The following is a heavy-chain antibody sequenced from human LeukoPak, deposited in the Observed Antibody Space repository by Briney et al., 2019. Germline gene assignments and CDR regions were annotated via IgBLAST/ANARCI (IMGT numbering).Heavy chain of an antibody. Sequence: ASVKVSCKASGYTFTGYYMHWVRQAPGQGLEWMGWINPNGGGTNYAQKFQGRVTMTRDTSISTAYMELSRLRSDDTAVYYCARDVPGDFWSGYYTFFDYWGQGTLVTVSS. J-gene: IGHJ4*02. D-gene: IGHD3-3*01. CDR1: GYTFTGYY. CDR2: INPNGGGT. V-gene: IGHV1-2*02. CDR3: ARDVPGDFWSGYYTFFDY.